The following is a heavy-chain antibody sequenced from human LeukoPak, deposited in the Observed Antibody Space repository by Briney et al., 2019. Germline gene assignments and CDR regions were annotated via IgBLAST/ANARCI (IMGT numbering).Heavy chain of an antibody. V-gene: IGHV3-11*04. CDR2: ITTGRTL. D-gene: IGHD5/OR15-5a*01. J-gene: IGHJ5*02. Sequence: GGSLRLSCAASGFNFNDYYMSWIRQAPGKGLEWVSYITTGRTLSYADSVKGRFTNSRDHAKNSLFRQMKSLRVEDTAVYYCARVVSSRSTVGFDPWGQGTLVTVSS. CDR1: GFNFNDYY. CDR3: ARVVSSRSTVGFDP.